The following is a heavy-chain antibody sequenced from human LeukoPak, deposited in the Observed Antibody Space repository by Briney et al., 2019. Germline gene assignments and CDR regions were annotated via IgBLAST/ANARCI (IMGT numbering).Heavy chain of an antibody. CDR2: LSYTRKT. J-gene: IGHJ4*02. V-gene: IGHV4-59*02. D-gene: IGHD2/OR15-2a*01. CDR3: SEGYFEPFDH. Sequence: SETLSLTCVVSGASVSSSHWNWIRQLPGKGLEWIGCLSYTRKTDYNPSLTGRVTISLDTSKNQVSLKLRSVTAADTAVYYCSEGYFEPFDHWGQGTLVTVSS. CDR1: GASVSSSH.